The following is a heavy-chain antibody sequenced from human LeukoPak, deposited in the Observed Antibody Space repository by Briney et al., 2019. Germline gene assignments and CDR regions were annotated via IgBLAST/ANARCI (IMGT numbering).Heavy chain of an antibody. Sequence: RASVKVSCKASGGTFSSYAISWVRQAPGQGLEWMGGIIPIFGTANYAQKFQGRVTITADKSTSTAYMELSSLRSEDTAVYYCAIASMIVVVITTEHDAFDIWGQGTMVTVSS. CDR3: AIASMIVVVITTEHDAFDI. J-gene: IGHJ3*02. D-gene: IGHD3-22*01. V-gene: IGHV1-69*06. CDR2: IIPIFGTA. CDR1: GGTFSSYA.